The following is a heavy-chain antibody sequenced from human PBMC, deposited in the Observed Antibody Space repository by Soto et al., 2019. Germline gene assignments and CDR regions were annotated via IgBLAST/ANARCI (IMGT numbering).Heavy chain of an antibody. Sequence: SETLSLTCTVSGGSISSSSYYWGWIRQPPGKGLEWIGSFYYSEYTFYNPSLKSRVTISVDTSKNQFSLKLSSVTAADTAVYYCARTGGPIWSGSYIDSWGQGTLGTVSS. CDR1: GGSISSSSYY. D-gene: IGHD3-3*01. J-gene: IGHJ4*02. CDR2: FYYSEYT. CDR3: ARTGGPIWSGSYIDS. V-gene: IGHV4-39*01.